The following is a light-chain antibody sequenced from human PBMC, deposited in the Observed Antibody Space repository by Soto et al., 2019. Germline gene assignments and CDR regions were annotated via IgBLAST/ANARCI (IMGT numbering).Light chain of an antibody. CDR3: ATWDDSLNGYV. CDR1: SSNIGRNT. CDR2: SSN. Sequence: QSVRTQPPPASGTPGQRVTVSCSGSSSNIGRNTVNWYQQLPGTAPKLLIFSSNQRPSGVPDRFSGSKSGTSASLAISGLQSEDESDYYCATWDDSLNGYVFGTGTKVTVL. V-gene: IGLV1-44*01. J-gene: IGLJ1*01.